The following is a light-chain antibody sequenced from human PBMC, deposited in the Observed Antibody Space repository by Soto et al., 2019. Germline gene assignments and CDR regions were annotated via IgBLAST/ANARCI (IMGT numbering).Light chain of an antibody. CDR3: QQYNSYFRT. V-gene: IGKV1-5*01. Sequence: QTIHSSSTLTASAGDKKIVTGRASQSISSWLAWYQQKPGKAPKLLISDASTLESGVPSRFSGTGSGTEFTLTISLLQADDFATYYCQQYNSYFRTFGQGTKVDNK. J-gene: IGKJ1*01. CDR1: QSISSW. CDR2: DAS.